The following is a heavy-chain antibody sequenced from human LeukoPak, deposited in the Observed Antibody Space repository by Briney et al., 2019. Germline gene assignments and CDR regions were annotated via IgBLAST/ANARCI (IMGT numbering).Heavy chain of an antibody. D-gene: IGHD3-22*01. CDR1: GFTFSSYS. Sequence: PGGSLILSCAASGFTFSSYSMNWVRQAPGKGLEWVASISSDNNYISYADSVKGRFTISRDHAENSLYLQMNSLRAEDTAVYYCARGPSYYYDSSGFYYFDYWGQGTLVTVSS. CDR2: ISSDNNYI. J-gene: IGHJ4*02. CDR3: ARGPSYYYDSSGFYYFDY. V-gene: IGHV3-21*01.